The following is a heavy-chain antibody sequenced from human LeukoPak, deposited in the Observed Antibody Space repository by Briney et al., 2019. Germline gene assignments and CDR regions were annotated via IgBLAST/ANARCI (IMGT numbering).Heavy chain of an antibody. CDR2: MNPNSGNT. V-gene: IGHV1-8*01. CDR1: GYTFTSYD. J-gene: IGHJ3*02. Sequence: ASVKVSCKASGYTFTSYDINWVRQATGQGLEWMGWMNPNSGNTGYAQKFQGRVTMTRNTSISTAYMELSSLRSEDTAVYYCASPGDDSSGYSELTGDAFDIWGQGTMVTVSS. CDR3: ASPGDDSSGYSELTGDAFDI. D-gene: IGHD3-22*01.